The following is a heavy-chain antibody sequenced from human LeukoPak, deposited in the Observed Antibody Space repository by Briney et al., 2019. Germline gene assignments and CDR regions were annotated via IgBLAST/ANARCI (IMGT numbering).Heavy chain of an antibody. CDR1: GGSFSGYY. J-gene: IGHJ6*04. V-gene: IGHV4-34*01. CDR3: ARIAAAARNYGMDV. Sequence: PSETLSLTCAVYGGSFSGYYWSWLRQPPGKGLEWIGEINHSGRTNYNPSLKSRVTISVDTSKNQFSLKLSSVTAADTAVYYCARIAAAARNYGMDVWGKGTTVTVSS. D-gene: IGHD6-13*01. CDR2: INHSGRT.